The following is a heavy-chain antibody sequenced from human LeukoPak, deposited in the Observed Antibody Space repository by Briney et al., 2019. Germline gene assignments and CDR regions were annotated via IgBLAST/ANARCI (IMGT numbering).Heavy chain of an antibody. V-gene: IGHV1-18*01. Sequence: SVKVSCKASGYTFTSYSISWVRQAPGQGLEWMGWISAYNGNTNYAQKLQGRVTMTTDTSTSTAYMELRSLRSDDTAVYYCARDDVVPATTPYDYWGQGTLVTVSS. D-gene: IGHD2-2*01. CDR3: ARDDVVPATTPYDY. J-gene: IGHJ4*02. CDR1: GYTFTSYS. CDR2: ISAYNGNT.